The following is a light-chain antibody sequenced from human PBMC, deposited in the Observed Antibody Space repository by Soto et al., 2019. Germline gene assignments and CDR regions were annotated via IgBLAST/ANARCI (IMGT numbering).Light chain of an antibody. Sequence: IQMTQSPSTLSASVGDRVTITCLASQSISSWLAWYQQKPGKAPKLLIYKASSLESGVPSRFSGSGSGTEFTLTISSLQPDDFATYYCQQYNSYSQTFGQGTKVDI. CDR2: KAS. CDR1: QSISSW. J-gene: IGKJ1*01. CDR3: QQYNSYSQT. V-gene: IGKV1-5*03.